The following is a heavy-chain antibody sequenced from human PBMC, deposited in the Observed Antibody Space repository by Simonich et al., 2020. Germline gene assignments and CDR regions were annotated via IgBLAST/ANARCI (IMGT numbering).Heavy chain of an antibody. CDR3: ARGKGWKNAFDI. Sequence: QVQLQQWGAGLLKPSETLSLTCAVYGGSFSGYYWSWIRQPPGKGLEWMGEINHSVSTNSNPSPKSRVTITVDTSKNQFSLKLSSVTAADTAVYYCARGKGWKNAFDIWGQGTMVTVSS. J-gene: IGHJ3*02. CDR2: INHSVST. V-gene: IGHV4-34*01. CDR1: GGSFSGYY. D-gene: IGHD1-1*01.